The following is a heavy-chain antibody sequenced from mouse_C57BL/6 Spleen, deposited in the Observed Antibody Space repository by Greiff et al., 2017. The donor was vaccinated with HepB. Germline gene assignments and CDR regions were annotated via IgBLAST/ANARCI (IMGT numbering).Heavy chain of an antibody. CDR1: GYTFTSYW. J-gene: IGHJ2*01. CDR2: IDPSDSET. V-gene: IGHV1-52*01. D-gene: IGHD3-2*02. Sequence: QVQLQQPGAELVRPGSSVKLSCKASGYTFTSYWMHWVKQRPIQGLEWIGNIDPSDSETHYNQKFKDKATLTVDKSSSTAYMQLSSLTSEDSAVYYCARGGGSGYVFDYWGQGTTLTVSS. CDR3: ARGGGSGYVFDY.